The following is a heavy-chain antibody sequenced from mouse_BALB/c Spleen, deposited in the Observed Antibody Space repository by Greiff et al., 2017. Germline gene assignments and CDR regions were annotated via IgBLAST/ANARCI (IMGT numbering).Heavy chain of an antibody. D-gene: IGHD2-14*01. J-gene: IGHJ2*01. V-gene: IGHV5-17*02. Sequence: EVMLVESGGGLVQPGGSRKLSCAASGFTFSSFGMHWVRQAPEKGLEWVAYISSGSSTIYYADTVKGRFTISRDNPKHTLFLRMTSLRSEDTAMYYCARSRYDSYFDYWGQGTTLTVSS. CDR2: ISSGSSTI. CDR1: GFTFSSFG. CDR3: ARSRYDSYFDY.